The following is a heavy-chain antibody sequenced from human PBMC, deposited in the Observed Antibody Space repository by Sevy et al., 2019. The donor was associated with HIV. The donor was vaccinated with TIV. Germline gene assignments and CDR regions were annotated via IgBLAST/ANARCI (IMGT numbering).Heavy chain of an antibody. D-gene: IGHD1-1*01. CDR3: ATSANLDTSWFDP. Sequence: ASVKVSCKTSGSTFSDDYIHWVRQAPGERLEWMGWINSAGTNYAETFRGRVTMTRDAPTTTAYMELNSLRSDDTATYYCATSANLDTSWFDPWGQGVVVTVSS. CDR1: GSTFSDDY. V-gene: IGHV1-2*02. CDR2: INSAGT. J-gene: IGHJ5*02.